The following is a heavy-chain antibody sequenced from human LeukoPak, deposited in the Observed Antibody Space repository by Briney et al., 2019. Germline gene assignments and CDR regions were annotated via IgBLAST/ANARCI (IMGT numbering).Heavy chain of an antibody. J-gene: IGHJ4*02. V-gene: IGHV1-8*01. CDR1: GYTFTSYD. Sequence: ASVKVSCKASGYTFTSYDINWVRQATGQGLEWMGWMNPNSSNTGYAQKFQGRVTMTRNTSISTAYMELSSLRSKDTAVYYCAAYYSSSFRTFDYWGQGTLVTVST. CDR3: AAYYSSSFRTFDY. CDR2: MNPNSSNT. D-gene: IGHD6-6*01.